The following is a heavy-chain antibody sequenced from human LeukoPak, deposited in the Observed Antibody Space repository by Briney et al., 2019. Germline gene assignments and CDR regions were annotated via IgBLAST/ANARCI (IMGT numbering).Heavy chain of an antibody. CDR1: GYTFTGYN. CDR3: ARLVAGDY. V-gene: IGHV1-18*04. D-gene: IGHD6-19*01. CDR2: ISAYNGNT. Sequence: ASVKVSCKASGYTFTGYNMHWVRQAPGQGLEWMGWISAYNGNTNYAQKLQGRVTMTTDTSTSTAYMELRSLRSDDTAVYYCARLVAGDYWGQGTLVTVSS. J-gene: IGHJ4*02.